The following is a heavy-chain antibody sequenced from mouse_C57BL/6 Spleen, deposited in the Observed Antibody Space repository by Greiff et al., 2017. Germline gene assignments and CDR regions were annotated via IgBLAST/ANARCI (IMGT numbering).Heavy chain of an antibody. CDR3: ASEKSNPFAY. J-gene: IGHJ3*01. CDR1: GFTFTDPT. CDR2: IYPRDGTT. D-gene: IGHD2-5*01. Sequence: VQLQQSDAELVKPGASVKISCTVSGFTFTDPTIHWMKQRPEQGLDWIGYIYPRDGTTKYNAKFKGKATLTAYTSSNPAYMQLISLTSEDAAVYFCASEKSNPFAYWGQETLVTVSA. V-gene: IGHV1-78*01.